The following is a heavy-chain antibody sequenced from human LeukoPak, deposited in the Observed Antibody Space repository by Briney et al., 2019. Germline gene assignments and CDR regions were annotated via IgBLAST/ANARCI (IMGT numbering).Heavy chain of an antibody. Sequence: GASVTVSCTASGGTFSSYAISWVRQAPGQGLEWMGGIIPIFGTANYAQRFQGRVTITADESTSTAYMELSSLRSEDTAVYYCARGSRQWLVLLASAHSSTFMYFQHWGQGTLVTVSS. CDR3: ARGSRQWLVLLASAHSSTFMYFQH. CDR1: GGTFSSYA. CDR2: IIPIFGTA. V-gene: IGHV1-69*13. D-gene: IGHD6-19*01. J-gene: IGHJ1*01.